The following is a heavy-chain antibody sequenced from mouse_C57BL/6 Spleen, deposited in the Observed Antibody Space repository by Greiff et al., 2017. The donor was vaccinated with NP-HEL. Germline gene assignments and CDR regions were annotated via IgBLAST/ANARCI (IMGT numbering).Heavy chain of an antibody. Sequence: QVQLQQSGAELVRPGASVTLSCKASGYTFTDYEMHWVKQTPVHGLEWIGAIDPETGGTAYNQMFKGKAILTADKSSSTAYMELRSLTSEDSAVYYCTRRGGTGTFDYWGQGTTLTVSS. D-gene: IGHD4-1*01. CDR2: IDPETGGT. J-gene: IGHJ2*01. CDR3: TRRGGTGTFDY. CDR1: GYTFTDYE. V-gene: IGHV1-15*01.